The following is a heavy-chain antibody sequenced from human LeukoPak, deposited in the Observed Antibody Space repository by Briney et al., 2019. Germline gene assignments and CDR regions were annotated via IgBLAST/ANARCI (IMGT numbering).Heavy chain of an antibody. D-gene: IGHD1-26*01. Sequence: SETLSLTCTVSGGSLSSSSYYWGWVRQPPGRGLEWIGSIYYSGSTYYNPSLKSRVTISVDTSKNQLSLKLSSVTAADTAVYYCARIVVGATTFPDYWGQGTLVTVSS. V-gene: IGHV4-39*01. CDR2: IYYSGST. CDR3: ARIVVGATTFPDY. J-gene: IGHJ4*02. CDR1: GGSLSSSSYY.